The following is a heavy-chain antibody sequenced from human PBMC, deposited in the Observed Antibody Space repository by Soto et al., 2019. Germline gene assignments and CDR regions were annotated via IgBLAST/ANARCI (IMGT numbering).Heavy chain of an antibody. Sequence: ESGPTLVNPTQTLTLTCTFSGFSLSTSGVGVGWIRQPPGKALEWLALIYWDDDKRYSPSLKSRLTITKDTSKNQVVLTMTNMDPVDTATYYCAHEADCSSTSCNYYFDYWGQGTLVTVSS. CDR3: AHEADCSSTSCNYYFDY. V-gene: IGHV2-5*02. CDR1: GFSLSTSGVG. J-gene: IGHJ4*02. CDR2: IYWDDDK. D-gene: IGHD2-2*01.